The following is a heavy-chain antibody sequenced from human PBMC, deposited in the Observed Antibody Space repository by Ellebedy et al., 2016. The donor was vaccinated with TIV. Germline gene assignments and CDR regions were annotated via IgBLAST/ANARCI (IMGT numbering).Heavy chain of an antibody. CDR1: GFTFSSYA. CDR2: ISGSGGST. V-gene: IGHV3-23*01. Sequence: GESLKISXAASGFTFSSYAMTWVRQAPGKGLEWVSVISGSGGSTYYADSVKGRFTISRDNSKNTLYLQMNSLRAEDTAVYYCARDPGYCSGGSCSGDYWGQGTLVTVSS. CDR3: ARDPGYCSGGSCSGDY. J-gene: IGHJ4*02. D-gene: IGHD2-15*01.